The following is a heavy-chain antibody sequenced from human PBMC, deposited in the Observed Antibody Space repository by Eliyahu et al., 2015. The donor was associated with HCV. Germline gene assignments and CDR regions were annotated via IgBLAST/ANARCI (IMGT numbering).Heavy chain of an antibody. CDR3: AKDQGIAVAGYYFDY. D-gene: IGHD6-19*01. J-gene: IGHJ4*02. CDR1: GFTFSSYA. Sequence: EVQLLESGGGLVQPGGSLRLSCAAXGFTFSSYAMXWVRQAPGKGLGWVSAISGSGGSTYYADSVKGRFTISRDNSKNTLYLQMNSLRAEDTAVYYCAKDQGIAVAGYYFDYWGQGTLVTVSS. CDR2: ISGSGGST. V-gene: IGHV3-23*01.